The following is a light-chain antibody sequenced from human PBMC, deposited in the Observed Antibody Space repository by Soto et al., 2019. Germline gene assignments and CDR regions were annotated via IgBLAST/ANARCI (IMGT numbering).Light chain of an antibody. CDR2: DAS. Sequence: DIQMTQSPSTLSASVGDRVTMTCRASQSIRYWLAWYQQKPGKAPKLLIYDASTLESGVPTRFSGSGSGAEFTLTISSLHPDDFATYYCQHYVNWPLTFGGGTKVESK. CDR1: QSIRYW. CDR3: QHYVNWPLT. J-gene: IGKJ4*01. V-gene: IGKV1-5*01.